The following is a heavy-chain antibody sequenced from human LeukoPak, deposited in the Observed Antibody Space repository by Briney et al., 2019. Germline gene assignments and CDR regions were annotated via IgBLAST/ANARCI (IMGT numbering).Heavy chain of an antibody. D-gene: IGHD3-22*01. CDR2: ISSSGSTI. CDR3: ARDSRRGYYHDAFDI. CDR1: GFTFSDYY. Sequence: GGSLRLSCAASGFTFSDYYMSWIRQAPGKGLEWVSYISSSGSTIYYADSVKGRFTISRDNAKNSLYLQMNSLRAEDTAVYYCARDSRRGYYHDAFDIWGQGTMVTVSS. V-gene: IGHV3-11*01. J-gene: IGHJ3*02.